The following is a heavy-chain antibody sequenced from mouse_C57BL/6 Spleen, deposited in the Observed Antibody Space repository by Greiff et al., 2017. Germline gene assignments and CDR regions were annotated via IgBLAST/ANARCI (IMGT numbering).Heavy chain of an antibody. CDR2: ISSGSSTI. J-gene: IGHJ1*03. D-gene: IGHD2-4*01. CDR1: GFTFSDYG. V-gene: IGHV5-17*01. Sequence: EVKAVESGGGLVKPGGSLKLSCAASGFTFSDYGMHWVRQAPEKGLEWVAYISSGSSTIYYADTVKGRFTISRDNAKNTLFLQMTSLRSEDTAMYYCARGVITTGYFDVWGTGTTVTVSS. CDR3: ARGVITTGYFDV.